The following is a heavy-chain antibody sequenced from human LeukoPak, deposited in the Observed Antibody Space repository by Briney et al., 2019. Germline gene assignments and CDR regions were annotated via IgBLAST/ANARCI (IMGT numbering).Heavy chain of an antibody. CDR1: GFTFSSYW. CDR2: INHNGNVN. Sequence: GGSLRLSCAASGFTFSSYWMNWARQAPGKGLEWVASINHNGNVNYYVDSVKGRFTISRDNAKNSLYLQMNSLRAEDTAVYYCAKDYYYGSGSYYTEFDYWGQGTLVTVSS. J-gene: IGHJ4*02. CDR3: AKDYYYGSGSYYTEFDY. V-gene: IGHV3-7*03. D-gene: IGHD3-10*01.